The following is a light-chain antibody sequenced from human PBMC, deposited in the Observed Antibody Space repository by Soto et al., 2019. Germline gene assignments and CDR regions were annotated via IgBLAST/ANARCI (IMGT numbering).Light chain of an antibody. Sequence: IVLTQSPDILSLYPGERATLSCRARQNVSGDFLAWYQQKPGQAPRLLIYIGFTRATVIPDRFSGSGSGTDFALTISRLEPEDFAVYYCQLYGTSRTFGQGTKVEVK. CDR1: QNVSGDF. CDR2: IGF. CDR3: QLYGTSRT. J-gene: IGKJ1*01. V-gene: IGKV3-20*01.